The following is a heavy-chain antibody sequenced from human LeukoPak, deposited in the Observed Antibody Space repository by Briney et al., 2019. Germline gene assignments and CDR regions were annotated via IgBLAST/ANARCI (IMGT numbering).Heavy chain of an antibody. CDR3: AREDRSGNWFDP. V-gene: IGHV4-59*01. CDR1: GGSISSYY. J-gene: IGHJ5*02. CDR2: IYYSGST. Sequence: PSQTLSLTCAVSGGSISSYYWSWIRQPPGKGLEWIGYIYYSGSTNYNPSLKSRVTISVDTSKNQFSLKLSSVTAADTAVYYCAREDRSGNWFDPWGQGTLVTVSS.